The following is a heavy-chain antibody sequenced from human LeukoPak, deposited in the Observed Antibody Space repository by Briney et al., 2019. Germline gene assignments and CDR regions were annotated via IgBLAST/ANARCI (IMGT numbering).Heavy chain of an antibody. CDR3: ARASTIFGVTDAFDI. Sequence: PSETLSLTCTVSGGSISSYYWSWIRQPPGKGLEWIGYIYDSGNTNYNPSLKSRVTISVDTSKNQFSLKLSSVTAADTAVYYCARASTIFGVTDAFDIWGQGTMVTVSS. V-gene: IGHV4-59*08. CDR1: GGSISSYY. CDR2: IYDSGNT. J-gene: IGHJ3*02. D-gene: IGHD3-3*01.